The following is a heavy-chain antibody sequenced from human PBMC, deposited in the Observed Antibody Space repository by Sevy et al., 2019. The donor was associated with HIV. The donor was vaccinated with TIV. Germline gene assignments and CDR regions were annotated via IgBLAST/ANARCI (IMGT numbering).Heavy chain of an antibody. D-gene: IGHD2-15*01. CDR3: TGGRHGGGMDV. V-gene: IGHV1-24*01. CDR1: GFTLTELS. Sequence: DAVKVSCKVYGFTLTELSMHWVGQIPEKGLEWMGCFDPEDREPIYAQNFEGRVTLTEDTSRDTAYMELSGLRSEDTAVYYCTGGRHGGGMDVWGQGTLVRISS. J-gene: IGHJ6*02. CDR2: FDPEDREP.